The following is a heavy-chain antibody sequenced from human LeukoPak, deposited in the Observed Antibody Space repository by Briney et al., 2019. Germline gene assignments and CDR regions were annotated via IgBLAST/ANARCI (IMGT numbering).Heavy chain of an antibody. CDR1: GFTFSSYA. CDR2: ISYDGSNK. D-gene: IGHD6-19*01. V-gene: IGHV3-30*04. CDR3: ARDHPDSSGWYGDY. J-gene: IGHJ4*02. Sequence: GGSLRLSCAASGFTFSSYAMHWVRQAPGKGLEWVAVISYDGSNKYYADSVKGRFTISRDNSKNTLYLQMNSLRAEDTAVYYCARDHPDSSGWYGDYWGQGTLVTVSS.